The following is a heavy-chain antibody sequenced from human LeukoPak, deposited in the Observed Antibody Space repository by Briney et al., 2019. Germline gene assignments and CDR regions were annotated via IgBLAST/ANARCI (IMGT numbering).Heavy chain of an antibody. Sequence: SETLSLTCSVSGDSISSYYWSWIRQPPEKGLEWIRYIYTSGSTNYNPSLKSRLTISVDTSKNQCSLRLTSVTAADTAVYYCARVDRFGTNSYYMDVWGKGTTVTVSS. D-gene: IGHD3-10*01. V-gene: IGHV4-4*09. CDR3: ARVDRFGTNSYYMDV. J-gene: IGHJ6*03. CDR2: IYTSGST. CDR1: GDSISSYY.